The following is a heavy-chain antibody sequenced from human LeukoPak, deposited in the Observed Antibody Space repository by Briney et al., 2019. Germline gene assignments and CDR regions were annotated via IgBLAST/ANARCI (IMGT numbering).Heavy chain of an antibody. CDR1: GGSFSGYY. J-gene: IGHJ4*02. D-gene: IGHD3-16*02. V-gene: IGHV4-34*01. Sequence: SETLSLTCAVYGGSFSGYYWSWIRQPPGKGLEWIGEINHSRSTNYNPSLKSRVTISVDTSKNQFSLKLSSVTAADTAVYYCARDHYVWGSYRHFDYWGQGTLVTVSS. CDR2: INHSRST. CDR3: ARDHYVWGSYRHFDY.